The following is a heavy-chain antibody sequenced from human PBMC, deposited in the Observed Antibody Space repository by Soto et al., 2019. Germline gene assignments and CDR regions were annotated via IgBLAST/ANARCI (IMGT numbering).Heavy chain of an antibody. CDR1: GGTFSSYA. V-gene: IGHV1-69*13. Sequence: SGKVSSKASGGTFSSYAISWVRQAPGQGLEWMRGIIPIFGTANYAQKFQGRVTITADESTSTAYMELSSLRSEDTAVYYCARSIPPHAFDIWGQGTMVTVSS. J-gene: IGHJ3*02. CDR2: IIPIFGTA. CDR3: ARSIPPHAFDI.